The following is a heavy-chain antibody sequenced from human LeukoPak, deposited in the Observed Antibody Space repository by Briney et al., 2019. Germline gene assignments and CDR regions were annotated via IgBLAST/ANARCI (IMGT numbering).Heavy chain of an antibody. Sequence: SGRSLRLSCAASGFTFSNYGMHWVRQAPGKGLEWVAVIWYDGSNKYYADSVKGRFTISRDNSKNTLYLQMNSLRAEDTAVYYCARERLWNTMVRESDSWFDPWGQGTLVTVSS. D-gene: IGHD3-10*01. J-gene: IGHJ5*02. V-gene: IGHV3-33*01. CDR3: ARERLWNTMVRESDSWFDP. CDR2: IWYDGSNK. CDR1: GFTFSNYG.